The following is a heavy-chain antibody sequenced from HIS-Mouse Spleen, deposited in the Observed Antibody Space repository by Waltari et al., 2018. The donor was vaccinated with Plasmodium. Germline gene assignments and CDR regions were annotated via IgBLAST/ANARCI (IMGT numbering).Heavy chain of an antibody. V-gene: IGHV4-39*07. Sequence: QLQLQESGPGLVKPSETLSLTCTVSGGSISSSSYYWAWIRQPPGKGLEWIGSIYYSGSTYYNPSLKSRVTISVDTSKNQFSLKLSSVTAADTAVYYCARDRITGTSYFDYWGQGTLVTVSS. CDR2: IYYSGST. D-gene: IGHD1-7*01. J-gene: IGHJ4*02. CDR1: GGSISSSSYY. CDR3: ARDRITGTSYFDY.